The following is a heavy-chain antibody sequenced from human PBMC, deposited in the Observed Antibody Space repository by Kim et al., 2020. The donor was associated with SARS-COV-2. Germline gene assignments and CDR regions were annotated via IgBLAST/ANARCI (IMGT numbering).Heavy chain of an antibody. J-gene: IGHJ3*02. CDR1: GFSFSLYA. CDR2: ISYDGMNE. V-gene: IGHV3-30*04. CDR3: ARRARAFDI. Sequence: GGSLRLSCAASGFSFSLYAMHWVRQAPGKGLEWVAHISYDGMNEYYAESVRRRFTISRDNSKNTLFLLMNNLKVEDTALYYCARRARAFDIWGQGTMVTVSS.